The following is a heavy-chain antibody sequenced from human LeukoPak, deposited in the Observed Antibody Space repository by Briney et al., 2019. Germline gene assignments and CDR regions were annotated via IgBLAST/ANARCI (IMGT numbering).Heavy chain of an antibody. CDR2: ISGTGGRT. CDR3: AKGGSSSWDYFDY. V-gene: IGHV3-23*01. J-gene: IGHJ4*02. CDR1: GFTFSSFG. Sequence: PGGSLRLSCAASGFTFSSFGMSWVRQAPGKGLEWVSDISGTGGRTYYADSVKGRFTISRDNSKNTLYLQMNSLRVEDTAVYYCAKGGSSSWDYFDYWGQGTLVTVSS. D-gene: IGHD6-13*01.